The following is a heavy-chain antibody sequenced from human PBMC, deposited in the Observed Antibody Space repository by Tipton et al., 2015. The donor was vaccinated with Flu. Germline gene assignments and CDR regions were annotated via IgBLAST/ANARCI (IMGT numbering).Heavy chain of an antibody. J-gene: IGHJ2*01. Sequence: SLRLSCTASGITFSSYAMSWVRQAPGKGLEWVSTIVRSGTTTYYADSVKGRFSISRDNSKSTLYLQMSSLRTEDTALYYCARDSEPNVVPSATIVLPVSFFDLWGRGTLVTVSS. D-gene: IGHD2-2*01. CDR1: GITFSSYA. CDR2: IVRSGTTT. CDR3: ARDSEPNVVPSATIVLPVSFFDL. V-gene: IGHV3-23*01.